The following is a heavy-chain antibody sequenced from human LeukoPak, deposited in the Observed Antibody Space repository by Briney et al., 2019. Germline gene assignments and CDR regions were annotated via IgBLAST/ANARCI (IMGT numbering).Heavy chain of an antibody. CDR1: GFTFSSYA. J-gene: IGHJ5*02. D-gene: IGHD3-9*01. Sequence: GGSLRLSCAASGFTFSSYAMHWVRQAPGKGLEWVAVISYDGSNKYYADSVKGRFTISRDNSKNTLYLQMNSLRAEDTAVYYCARARPRLRYFDRHYNWFDPWGQGTLVTVSS. V-gene: IGHV3-30*04. CDR2: ISYDGSNK. CDR3: ARARPRLRYFDRHYNWFDP.